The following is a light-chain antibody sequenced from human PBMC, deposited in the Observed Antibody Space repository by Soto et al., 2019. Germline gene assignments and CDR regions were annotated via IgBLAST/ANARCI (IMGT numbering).Light chain of an antibody. J-gene: IGLJ2*01. V-gene: IGLV6-57*02. CDR2: EDN. CDR3: QSYDSYNHMV. Sequence: NFMLTQPHSVSESPGKTITISCTGSSGSIASIYVQWYQQRPGSAPTTVIYEDNQRPSGVPDRFSGSIDRSSNSASLTISGLKTEDEADYYCQSYDSYNHMVFGGGTKVTVL. CDR1: SGSIASIY.